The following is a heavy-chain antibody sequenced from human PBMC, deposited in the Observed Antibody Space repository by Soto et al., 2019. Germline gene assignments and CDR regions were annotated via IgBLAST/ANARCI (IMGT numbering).Heavy chain of an antibody. CDR2: IYYSGST. V-gene: IGHV4-59*01. J-gene: IGHJ6*02. D-gene: IGHD3-3*01. CDR3: ARDRIFGVDYYGMDV. Sequence: ETLSLTCTVSGGSISSYYWSWIRQPPGKGLEWIGYIYYSGSTNYNPSLKSRVTISVDTSKNQFSLKLSSVTAADTAVYYCARDRIFGVDYYGMDVWGQGTTVTVSS. CDR1: GGSISSYY.